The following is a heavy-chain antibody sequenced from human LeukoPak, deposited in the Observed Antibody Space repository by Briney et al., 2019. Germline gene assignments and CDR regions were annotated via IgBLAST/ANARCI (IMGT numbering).Heavy chain of an antibody. D-gene: IGHD3-22*01. V-gene: IGHV4-39*01. Sequence: SETLSLTCTVSGGSISSSFYYWGWLRQPPGKGLEWIGSTYYSGTTYYKPSLKSRVSVSVDTSKNQLSLNLTSETAADTALYYCARHGYYYYTSGYFGYWGQGILVTVSS. CDR1: GGSISSSFYY. CDR3: ARHGYYYYTSGYFGY. J-gene: IGHJ4*02. CDR2: TYYSGTT.